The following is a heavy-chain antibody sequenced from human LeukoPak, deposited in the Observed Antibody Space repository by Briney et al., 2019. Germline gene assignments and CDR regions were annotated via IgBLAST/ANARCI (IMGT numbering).Heavy chain of an antibody. CDR2: IYSGGST. CDR3: ARQGPEPNDYGDIGGDAFDI. D-gene: IGHD4-17*01. V-gene: IGHV3-53*01. Sequence: PGGSLRLSCAASGFTVSSNYMSWVRQAPGKGLEWVSVIYSGGSTYYADSVKGRFTISRDNSKNTLYLQMNSLRAEDTAVYYCARQGPEPNDYGDIGGDAFDIWGQGTMVTVSS. CDR1: GFTVSSNY. J-gene: IGHJ3*02.